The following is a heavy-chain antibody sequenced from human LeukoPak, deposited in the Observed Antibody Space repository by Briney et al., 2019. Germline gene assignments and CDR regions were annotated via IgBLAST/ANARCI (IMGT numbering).Heavy chain of an antibody. Sequence: GGSLRLSCAASGFTFSSYSMNWVRQAPGKGLEWVSSISSSSYIYYADSVKGRFTISRDNAKNSLYLQMNSLRAEDTAVYYCARDTFGVVTQNDAFDIWGQGTMVTVSS. J-gene: IGHJ3*02. CDR2: ISSSSYI. CDR3: ARDTFGVVTQNDAFDI. CDR1: GFTFSSYS. D-gene: IGHD3-3*01. V-gene: IGHV3-21*01.